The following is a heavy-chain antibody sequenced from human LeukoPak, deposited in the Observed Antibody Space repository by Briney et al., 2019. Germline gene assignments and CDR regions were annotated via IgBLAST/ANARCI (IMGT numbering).Heavy chain of an antibody. V-gene: IGHV4-34*01. CDR2: INHSGST. Sequence: WETLSLTCAVYGGSFSGYYWHWIRQPPGKGLEWIGEINHSGSTNYNPSLKSRVTISGGTSKNQFSLKLRSVTAADTAVYYCARGAPGGYCSSTSCYRYYDYYMDVWGKGSTVTVSS. D-gene: IGHD2-2*01. J-gene: IGHJ6*03. CDR1: GGSFSGYY. CDR3: ARGAPGGYCSSTSCYRYYDYYMDV.